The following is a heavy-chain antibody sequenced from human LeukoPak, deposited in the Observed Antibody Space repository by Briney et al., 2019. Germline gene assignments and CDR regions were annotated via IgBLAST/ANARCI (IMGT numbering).Heavy chain of an antibody. J-gene: IGHJ6*03. D-gene: IGHD4-23*01. V-gene: IGHV4-39*07. Sequence: PSETLSLTCTVSGGSISSSSYYWGWIRQPPGKGLGWIGSIYYSGSTYYNPSLKSRVTISVDTSKNQFSLKLSSVTAADTAVYYCARVTGYGGNNDYYYYYYMDVWGKGTTVTVSS. CDR2: IYYSGST. CDR1: GGSISSSSYY. CDR3: ARVTGYGGNNDYYYYYYMDV.